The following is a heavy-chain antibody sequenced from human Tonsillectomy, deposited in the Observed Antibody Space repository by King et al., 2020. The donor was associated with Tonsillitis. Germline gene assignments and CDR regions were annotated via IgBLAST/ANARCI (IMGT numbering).Heavy chain of an antibody. CDR3: AREQIEAPGTVFYYHAMDV. CDR1: GYTFTGYY. Sequence: QLVQSGAEVKKPGASVKVSCKSSGYTFTGYYIHWIRQAPGQGLEWMGSINPNSGGTNHAQKFQGRLTMTRDPSINTAYMELSSLRSDDTAVYYCAREQIEAPGTVFYYHAMDVWGQGTTVTVSS. D-gene: IGHD1-7*01. V-gene: IGHV1-2*02. J-gene: IGHJ6*02. CDR2: INPNSGGT.